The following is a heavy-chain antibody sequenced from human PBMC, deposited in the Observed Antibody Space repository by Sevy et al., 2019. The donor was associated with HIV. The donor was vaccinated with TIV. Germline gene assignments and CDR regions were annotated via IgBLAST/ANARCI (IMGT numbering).Heavy chain of an antibody. CDR2: IRSKADNYAT. D-gene: IGHD3-22*01. V-gene: IGHV3-73*01. J-gene: IGHJ4*02. Sequence: GGSLRLSCAASGFTFSDSAMHWVRQASGKGLEWVGRIRSKADNYATAYAASVKGRFTISIDDSKNTAFLQMISLKTEDTAVYYGYVSDSSRGGLDFWGLGTLVTVSS. CDR3: YVSDSSRGGLDF. CDR1: GFTFSDSA.